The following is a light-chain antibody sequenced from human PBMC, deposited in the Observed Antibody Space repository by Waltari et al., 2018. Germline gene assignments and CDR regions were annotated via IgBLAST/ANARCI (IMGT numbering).Light chain of an antibody. V-gene: IGLV2-8*01. CDR3: SSFAGIILYRV. CDR2: EIN. Sequence: QSALSHPPSASGAAGQSVSMTCTGTSNDIGAYDYVSWYQQHPANAPRLIIFEINKRPSGVPNRFSGSTSGNTAALTISGLPTADEADYSCSSFAGIILYRVFASGTKVTVL. J-gene: IGLJ1*01. CDR1: SNDIGAYDY.